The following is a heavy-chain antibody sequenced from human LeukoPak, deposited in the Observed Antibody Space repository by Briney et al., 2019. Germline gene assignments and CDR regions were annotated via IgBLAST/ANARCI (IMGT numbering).Heavy chain of an antibody. CDR2: ISAYNGNT. Sequence: ASVKVSCKASGNTFTSYGISWVRQAPGQGLEWMGWISAYNGNTNYAQKLQGRVTMTTDTSTSTAYMELRSLRSDDTAVYYCARDRERDGYKRPYYYYYYYMDVWGKGTTVTVSS. D-gene: IGHD5-24*01. V-gene: IGHV1-18*01. CDR1: GNTFTSYG. J-gene: IGHJ6*03. CDR3: ARDRERDGYKRPYYYYYYYMDV.